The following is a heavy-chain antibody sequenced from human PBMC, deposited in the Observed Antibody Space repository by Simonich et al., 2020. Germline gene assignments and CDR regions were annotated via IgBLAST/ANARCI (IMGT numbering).Heavy chain of an antibody. CDR2: INPNSGGT. V-gene: IGHV1-2*02. D-gene: IGHD6-13*01. J-gene: IGHJ6*03. CDR1: GYTFTGYY. CDR3: ARGRIAAAGTYYYYYMDV. Sequence: QVQLVQSGAEVKKPGASVKVSCKASGYTFTGYYMHWVRQAPGQGLEWMGWINPNSGGTNNAQKFQGRFTMTRDTSISTAYMERSRLRSDDTAVYYCARGRIAAAGTYYYYYMDVWGKGTTVTVSS.